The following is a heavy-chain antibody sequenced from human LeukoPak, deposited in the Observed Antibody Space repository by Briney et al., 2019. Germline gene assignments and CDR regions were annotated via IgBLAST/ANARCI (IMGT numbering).Heavy chain of an antibody. CDR3: AKEESTTSGDYYYGMDV. CDR2: ISYDGSHK. CDR1: GFTFSSYG. Sequence: GGSLRPSCAASGFTFSSYGMYWVRQAPGKGVDWGAVISYDGSHKLYAESVKGRFTTSRDNSKNTMYLQMNGLRTEDMAVYYCAKEESTTSGDYYYGMDVWGRGTTVTVSS. J-gene: IGHJ6*02. V-gene: IGHV3-30*18. D-gene: IGHD2-2*01.